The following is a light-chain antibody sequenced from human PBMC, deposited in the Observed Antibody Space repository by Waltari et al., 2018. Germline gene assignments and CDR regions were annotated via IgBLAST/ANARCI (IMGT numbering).Light chain of an antibody. Sequence: DIQMTQSPSTLSASVGDRVTITCRASQSINSWLAWSQHKPGKVPKLLIYKASTLESGVPSRFSGSGSGTEFTLTISSLQPDDFATYHCQQLNSYPLTFGGGTKVEIK. CDR2: KAS. CDR3: QQLNSYPLT. V-gene: IGKV1-5*03. J-gene: IGKJ4*01. CDR1: QSINSW.